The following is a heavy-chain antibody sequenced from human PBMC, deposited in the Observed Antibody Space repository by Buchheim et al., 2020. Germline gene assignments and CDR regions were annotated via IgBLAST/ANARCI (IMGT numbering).Heavy chain of an antibody. V-gene: IGHV3-48*03. D-gene: IGHD4-17*01. CDR1: GFTFSSYE. CDR2: ISSSGSTI. J-gene: IGHJ5*02. CDR3: APGGNYGDYANWFDP. Sequence: EVQLVESGGGLAQPGGSLRLSCAASGFTFSSYEMNWVRQAPGKGLEWVSYISSSGSTIYYADSVKGRFTISRDNAKNSLYLQMNSLRAEDTAVYYCAPGGNYGDYANWFDPWGQGTL.